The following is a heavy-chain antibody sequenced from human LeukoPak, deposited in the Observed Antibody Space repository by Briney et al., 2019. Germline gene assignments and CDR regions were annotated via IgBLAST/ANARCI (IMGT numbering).Heavy chain of an antibody. D-gene: IGHD4-17*01. V-gene: IGHV3-30*18. CDR3: AKDLSSYGDYPENFDY. Sequence: PGGSLRLSCAASGFTFSSYGMHWVRLAPGKGLEWVAVISYDGSNKYYADSVKGRFTISRDNSKNTLYLQMNSLRAEDTAVYYCAKDLSSYGDYPENFDYWGQGTLVTVSS. CDR1: GFTFSSYG. CDR2: ISYDGSNK. J-gene: IGHJ4*02.